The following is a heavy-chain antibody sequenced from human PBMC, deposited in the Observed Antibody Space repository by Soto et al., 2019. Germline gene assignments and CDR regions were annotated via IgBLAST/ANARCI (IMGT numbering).Heavy chain of an antibody. D-gene: IGHD3-9*01. V-gene: IGHV4-39*01. Sequence: QLQLQESGPGLLKPSETLSLMCSVSDDSINSDKYYWGWIRQPPGKGLEWIGSIYYRGNAYYNPSLQSRVTISLDRSKSQFSLKLNSVTAADSAVYFCARLEGLATISYYFDFWGPGALVTVSS. J-gene: IGHJ4*02. CDR1: DDSINSDKYY. CDR3: ARLEGLATISYYFDF. CDR2: IYYRGNA.